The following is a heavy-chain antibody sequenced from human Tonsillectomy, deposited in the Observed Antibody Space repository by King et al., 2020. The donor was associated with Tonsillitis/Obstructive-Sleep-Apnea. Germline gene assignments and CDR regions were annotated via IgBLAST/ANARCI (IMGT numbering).Heavy chain of an antibody. Sequence: QLVQSGAEVKKPGASVKVSCKASGYTFTGYYMHWVRQAPGQGLEWMGRINPNSGGANYAQKFQGRVTMTRDTAISTAYMELSRLRSDDTAVYYCARGPVPGSASCYLNYWGQGTLVTVSS. CDR2: INPNSGGA. CDR1: GYTFTGYY. D-gene: IGHD2-2*01. V-gene: IGHV1-2*06. CDR3: ARGPVPGSASCYLNY. J-gene: IGHJ4*02.